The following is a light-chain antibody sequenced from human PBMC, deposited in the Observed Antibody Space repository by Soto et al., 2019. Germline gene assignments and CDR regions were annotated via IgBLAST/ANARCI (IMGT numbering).Light chain of an antibody. CDR2: GAS. CDR3: QQYCSSPRT. CDR1: QSVSSSY. V-gene: IGKV3-20*01. J-gene: IGKJ2*02. Sequence: EIVLTQSPGTLSLSPGERATLSCRASQSVSSSYVAWYQHKPGQAPKLLIYGASSRATGIPARFSGSGSRTDFTLTISRLDPEDFAVYYCQQYCSSPRTFGQGTKLEIK.